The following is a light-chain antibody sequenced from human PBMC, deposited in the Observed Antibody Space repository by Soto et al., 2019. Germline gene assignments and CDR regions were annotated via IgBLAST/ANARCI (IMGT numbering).Light chain of an antibody. CDR3: QQRSNWPLT. Sequence: EIVLTQSPATLSLSPGERATLSCRASQSISRYLIWYQQKPGQAPRLLIYDASSRATGIPARFSGSGSGTDFTLTISSLEPEDFAVYYCQQRSNWPLTFGGGTNVEI. J-gene: IGKJ4*01. V-gene: IGKV3-11*01. CDR1: QSISRY. CDR2: DAS.